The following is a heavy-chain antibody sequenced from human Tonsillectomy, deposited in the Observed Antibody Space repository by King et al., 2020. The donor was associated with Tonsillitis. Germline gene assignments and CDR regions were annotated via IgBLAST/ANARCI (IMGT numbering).Heavy chain of an antibody. D-gene: IGHD3-16*01. CDR2: INWNGGST. J-gene: IGHJ4*02. V-gene: IGHV3-20*01. CDR3: ARVVTLGGVILRYYFDY. Sequence: VQLVESGGGVVRPGGSLRLSCAASGFTFDDYGMNWVRQAPGKGLEWVSGINWNGGSTGYADSVKGRFTISRDNAKNSLYLQMNSLRAEDTALYNCARVVTLGGVILRYYFDYWGQGTLVTVSS. CDR1: GFTFDDYG.